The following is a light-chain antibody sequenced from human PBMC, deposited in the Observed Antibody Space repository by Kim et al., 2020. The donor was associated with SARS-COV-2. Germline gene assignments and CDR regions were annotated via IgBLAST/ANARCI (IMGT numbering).Light chain of an antibody. CDR1: NIGSKS. CDR2: YDS. Sequence: SYELTQPPSVLVAPGKTARITCGGNNIGSKSVHWYQQKPGQAPVLVIYYDSDRPSGIPERFSGSNSGNTATLTISRVEAGDEADYYCQVWDSSSDQGVFG. J-gene: IGLJ2*01. CDR3: QVWDSSSDQGV. V-gene: IGLV3-21*04.